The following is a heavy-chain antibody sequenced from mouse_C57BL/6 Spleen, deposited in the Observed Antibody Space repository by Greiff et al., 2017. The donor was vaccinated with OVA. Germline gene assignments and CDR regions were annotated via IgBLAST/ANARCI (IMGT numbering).Heavy chain of an antibody. CDR1: GYTFTSYW. V-gene: IGHV1-15*01. Sequence: QVQLQQPGTELVKPGASVKLSCKASGYTFTSYWMHWVKQTPVHGLEWIGAIDPETGGTAYNQKFKGKAILTADKSSSTAYMELRSLTSEDSAVYYCTGDDGYYSFAYWGQGTLVTVSA. J-gene: IGHJ3*01. CDR2: IDPETGGT. CDR3: TGDDGYYSFAY. D-gene: IGHD2-3*01.